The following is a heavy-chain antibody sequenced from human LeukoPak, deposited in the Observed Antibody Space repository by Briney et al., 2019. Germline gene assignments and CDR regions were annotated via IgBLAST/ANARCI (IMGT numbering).Heavy chain of an antibody. CDR2: ISSSSSYI. D-gene: IGHD3-3*01. J-gene: IGHJ6*02. CDR3: ARDRITTFGVVIKHYGMDV. CDR1: GFTFSSYS. Sequence: GGSLRLSCAASGFTFSSYSMNWVRQAPGKGLEWVSSISSSSSYIYYADSVKGRFTISRDNARNSLYLQMNSLRAEDTAVYYCARDRITTFGVVIKHYGMDVWGQGTTVTVSS. V-gene: IGHV3-21*01.